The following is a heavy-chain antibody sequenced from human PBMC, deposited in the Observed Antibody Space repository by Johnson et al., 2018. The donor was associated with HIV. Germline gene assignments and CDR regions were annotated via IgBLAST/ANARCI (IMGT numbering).Heavy chain of an antibody. V-gene: IGHV3-64*01. D-gene: IGHD4-17*01. CDR1: GFTFSSYA. J-gene: IGHJ3*02. CDR3: ARPRTTVTQVDAFDI. Sequence: VQLVESGGGLVQPGGSLRLSCAASGFTFSSYAMHWVRQAPGKGLAYVSAISSNGGSTYYANSVKGRFTISRDNSKNTLYLQMGSLRAEDMAVYYCARPRTTVTQVDAFDIWGQGTMVTVSS. CDR2: ISSNGGST.